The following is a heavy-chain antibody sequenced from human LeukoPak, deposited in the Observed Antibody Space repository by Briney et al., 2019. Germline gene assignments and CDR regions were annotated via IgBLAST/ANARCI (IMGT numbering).Heavy chain of an antibody. Sequence: ASVKVSCKASGYTFTGYHMHWVRQAPGQGLEWMGWIHPNSGGTKYAQKFQGRVTMTRDTSISTAYMEVSRLRSDDTAVYYCAGACPRDGYNGPCYWGQGTLVTVSS. CDR2: IHPNSGGT. D-gene: IGHD5-24*01. V-gene: IGHV1-2*02. CDR3: AGACPRDGYNGPCY. J-gene: IGHJ4*02. CDR1: GYTFTGYH.